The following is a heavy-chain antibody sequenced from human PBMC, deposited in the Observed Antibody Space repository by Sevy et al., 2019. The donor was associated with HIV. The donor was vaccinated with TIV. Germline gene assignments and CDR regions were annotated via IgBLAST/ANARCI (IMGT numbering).Heavy chain of an antibody. J-gene: IGHJ4*02. V-gene: IGHV1-8*03. D-gene: IGHD3-3*01. CDR3: ARGWWADLLDYHYDFWSGYYRGGDY. CDR2: MNPNSGNT. CDR1: GYTFTSCD. Sequence: ASVKVSCKASGYTFTSCDINWVRQATGQGLEWMGWMNPNSGNTGYAQKFQGRVTITRNISISTAYMELSSLRSEDTAVYYCARGWWADLLDYHYDFWSGYYRGGDYWGQGTLVTVSS.